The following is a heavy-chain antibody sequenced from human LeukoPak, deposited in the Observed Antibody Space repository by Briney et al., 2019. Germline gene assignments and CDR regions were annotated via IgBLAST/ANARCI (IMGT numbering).Heavy chain of an antibody. V-gene: IGHV1-46*01. CDR3: ARTAGRTFDY. CDR1: GYTFPSYF. CDR2: INPTGGST. Sequence: ASVKVSCKASGYTFPSYFMHWVRQAPGQGLEWMGIINPTGGSTTYAQKFQGRVTMTRDTSTSTVYMELSSLRSEDTAVYYCARTAGRTFDYWGQGTLVTVSS. D-gene: IGHD6-6*01. J-gene: IGHJ4*02.